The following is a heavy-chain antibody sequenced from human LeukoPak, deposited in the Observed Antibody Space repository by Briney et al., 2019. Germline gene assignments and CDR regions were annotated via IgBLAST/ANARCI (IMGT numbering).Heavy chain of an antibody. CDR3: ARDRVLRFLEWLPPLDP. V-gene: IGHV4-4*07. CDR2: IYTSGST. D-gene: IGHD3-3*01. Sequence: PSETLSLTCTVSGGSISSYYWSWIRQPAGKGLEWIGRIYTSGSTNYNPSLKSRVTMSVDTSKNQFSLKLSSVTAADTAVYYCARDRVLRFLEWLPPLDPWGQGTLVTVSS. J-gene: IGHJ5*02. CDR1: GGSISSYY.